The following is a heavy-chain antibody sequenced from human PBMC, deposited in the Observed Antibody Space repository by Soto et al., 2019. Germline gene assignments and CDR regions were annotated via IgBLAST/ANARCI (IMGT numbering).Heavy chain of an antibody. CDR1: GFAFNTYS. CDR2: INEDSTYI. D-gene: IGHD3-9*01. Sequence: EVQLVESGGGLVKPGGSLRLSCTASGFAFNTYSMNWVRQAPGKGLEWVSSINEDSTYIYYADSLRGRITISRDNAKDSLFLQMNSLRPDDTAVYYCVRDLGRYFRSGYMDLWGAGATVTVYS. CDR3: VRDLGRYFRSGYMDL. J-gene: IGHJ6*03. V-gene: IGHV3-21*02.